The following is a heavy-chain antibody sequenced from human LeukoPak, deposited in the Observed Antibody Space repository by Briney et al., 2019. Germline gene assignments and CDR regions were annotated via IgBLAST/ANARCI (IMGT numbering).Heavy chain of an antibody. J-gene: IGHJ6*03. CDR1: GFTFSSYA. CDR2: ISYDGSNK. Sequence: GGSLRLSCAASGFTFSSYAMRCVSQAPGKGLEWVVVISYDGSNKYYADSVKGRFTISRDDSKNTLYLQMNSLRAEDTAVYYCARSPTVTRVVSDYYYYMDVWGKGTTVTVSS. CDR3: ARSPTVTRVVSDYYYYMDV. V-gene: IGHV3-30*04. D-gene: IGHD4-11*01.